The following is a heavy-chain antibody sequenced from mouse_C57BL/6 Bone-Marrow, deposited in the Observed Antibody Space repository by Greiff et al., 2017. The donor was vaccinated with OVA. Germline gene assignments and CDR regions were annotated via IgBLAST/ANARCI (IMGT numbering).Heavy chain of an antibody. CDR2: ISNGGGST. CDR1: GFTFSDYY. J-gene: IGHJ3*01. Sequence: EVQLVESGGGLVQPGGSLKLSCAASGFTFSDYYMYWVRQTPEKRLEWVAYISNGGGSTYYPDTVKGRFTISRDNAKNTLYLQMSRLKSEDTAMYYCASPIDYGSSLWFDDWGQGTLVTVSA. D-gene: IGHD1-1*01. CDR3: ASPIDYGSSLWFDD. V-gene: IGHV5-12*01.